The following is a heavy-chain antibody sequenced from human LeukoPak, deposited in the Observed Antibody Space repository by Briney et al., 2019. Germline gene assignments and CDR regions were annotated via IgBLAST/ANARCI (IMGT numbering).Heavy chain of an antibody. D-gene: IGHD3-9*01. CDR2: IYSSGST. CDR3: APDLRGSDWSVDY. J-gene: IGHJ4*02. Sequence: GGSLRLSCAASGLTVSSNYMSWVRKAPGKRLKWVSLIYSSGSTYYADSVKGRFTISRDNSKNTLSLQMDSLRAEDSAVYYCAPDLRGSDWSVDYWGQGTLVTVSS. V-gene: IGHV3-53*01. CDR1: GLTVSSNY.